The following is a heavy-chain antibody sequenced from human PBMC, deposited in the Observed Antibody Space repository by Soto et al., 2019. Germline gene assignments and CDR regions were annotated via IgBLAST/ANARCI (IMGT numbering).Heavy chain of an antibody. CDR3: ARGGGPWVGYADAFDI. CDR1: GYTFTSYD. CDR2: MNPNSGNT. D-gene: IGHD3-16*01. J-gene: IGHJ3*02. Sequence: ASVKVSCKASGYTFTSYDINWVRQATGQGLEWMGWMNPNSGNTGYAQKFQGRVTRTRNTSISTAYMELSSLRSEDTAVYYCARGGGPWVGYADAFDIWGQGTMVTVSS. V-gene: IGHV1-8*01.